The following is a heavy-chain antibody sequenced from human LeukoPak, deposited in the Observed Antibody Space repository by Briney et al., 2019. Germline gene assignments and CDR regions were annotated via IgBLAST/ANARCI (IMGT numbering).Heavy chain of an antibody. CDR3: AKGPRGDIVVVPAAINGYFQH. CDR2: IRYDRSNK. CDR1: GFTFSGYG. J-gene: IGHJ1*01. Sequence: GGSLRVFCAASGFTFSGYGMHWVRQAPGKGLEWVVFIRYDRSNKYYADSVKGRFTISRDNSKNTLYLQMNSLRAEDTAVYYCAKGPRGDIVVVPAAINGYFQHWGQGTLVTVSS. V-gene: IGHV3-30*02. D-gene: IGHD2-2*02.